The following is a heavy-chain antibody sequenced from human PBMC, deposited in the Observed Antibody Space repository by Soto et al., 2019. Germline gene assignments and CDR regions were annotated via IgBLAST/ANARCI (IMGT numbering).Heavy chain of an antibody. CDR1: GFAFNSFA. Sequence: EVLLLESGGGLVQPGGSLRLSCSASGFAFNSFAMNWVRQAPGKGLEWVSAISGNGRNTYYADSVKGCFTISRDNARNTVYPHMNTAAVEDTAIYHCAKDTHRGGTHYPPYMDYWGKGNLVTVSS. V-gene: IGHV3-23*01. D-gene: IGHD1-26*01. J-gene: IGHJ4*02. CDR3: AKDTHRGGTHYPPYMDY. CDR2: ISGNGRNT.